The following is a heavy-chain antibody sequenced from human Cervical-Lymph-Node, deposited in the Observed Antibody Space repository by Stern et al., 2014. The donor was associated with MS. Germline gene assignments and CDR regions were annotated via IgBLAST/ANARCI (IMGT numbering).Heavy chain of an antibody. V-gene: IGHV4-59*01. CDR1: SGSISGYF. CDR2: IYDSGAT. Sequence: QVQLQESGPGLVKPSETLSLTCSVSSGSISGYFWSWIRQPPGKGLEWIGYIYDSGATNYSPSLKSRVTISIDPSKNQFSLKVTSMTAADTAVYYCARVVRRLTWDGGMDVWGHGTTVTVS. D-gene: IGHD6-25*01. J-gene: IGHJ6*02. CDR3: ARVVRRLTWDGGMDV.